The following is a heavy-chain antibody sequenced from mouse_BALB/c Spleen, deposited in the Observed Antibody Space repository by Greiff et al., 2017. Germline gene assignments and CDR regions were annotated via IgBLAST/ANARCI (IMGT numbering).Heavy chain of an antibody. J-gene: IGHJ1*01. CDR1: GFTYSSYA. D-gene: IGHD1-1*01. Sequence: EVMLVESGGGLVKPGGSLKLSCAASGFTYSSYAMSWVRQTPEKRLEWVASISSGGSTYYPDSVKGRFTISRDNARNILYLQMSSLRSEDTAMYYCTREHYYGSSYWYFDVWGAGTTVTVSS. CDR3: TREHYYGSSYWYFDV. CDR2: ISSGGST. V-gene: IGHV5-6-5*01.